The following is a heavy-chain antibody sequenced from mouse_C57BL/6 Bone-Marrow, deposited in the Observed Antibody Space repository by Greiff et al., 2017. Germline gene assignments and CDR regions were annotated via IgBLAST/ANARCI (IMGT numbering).Heavy chain of an antibody. CDR2: FYPGSGSI. D-gene: IGHD1-1*01. J-gene: IGHJ1*03. CDR1: GYTFTEYT. V-gene: IGHV1-62-2*01. Sequence: QVQLQQSGAELVKPGASVKLSCKASGYTFTEYTIHWVKQRSGQGLEWIGWFYPGSGSIKYNEKFKDKATLTADKSSSTVYMELSRLTSEDAAVYCCARHGLITTVVATGYFDVWGTGTTVTVSS. CDR3: ARHGLITTVVATGYFDV.